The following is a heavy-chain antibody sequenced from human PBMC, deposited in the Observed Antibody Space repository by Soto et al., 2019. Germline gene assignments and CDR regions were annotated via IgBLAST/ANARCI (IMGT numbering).Heavy chain of an antibody. Sequence: QPXGSLRLSCSGSGFSFSAYAMSWVRRAPGKGLEWVSSVSGSGVTTYYADAVMGRFTVSRDNSQNILYLQMNSVRVDDAARYYCSREGSSGWSTRNFKVWGQGTLV. V-gene: IGHV3-23*01. CDR1: GFSFSAYA. J-gene: IGHJ1*01. CDR3: SREGSSGWSTRNFKV. CDR2: VSGSGVTT. D-gene: IGHD6-19*01.